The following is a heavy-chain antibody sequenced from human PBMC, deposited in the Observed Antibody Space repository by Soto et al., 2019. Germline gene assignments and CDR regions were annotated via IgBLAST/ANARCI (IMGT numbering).Heavy chain of an antibody. D-gene: IGHD3-16*02. CDR3: ATLYDYIWGSYRRPPYLFDY. J-gene: IGHJ4*02. CDR2: ISGNGVT. V-gene: IGHV3-23*01. CDR1: GITFSTYV. Sequence: GGSLRLSCAASGITFSTYVMTWVRQAPGKGLEWVSAISGNGVTYYADSVKGRFTISRDNSKNTLSLQMNNLGAEDTAVYYCATLYDYIWGSYRRPPYLFDYWGQGTLVTVSS.